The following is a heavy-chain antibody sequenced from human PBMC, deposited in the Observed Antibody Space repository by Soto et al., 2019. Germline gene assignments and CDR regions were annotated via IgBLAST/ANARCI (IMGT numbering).Heavy chain of an antibody. CDR2: ISYDGSNK. CDR1: GFTFSSYA. J-gene: IGHJ2*01. D-gene: IGHD3-22*01. CDR3: ARASRPTMIVVPPNWYFDL. Sequence: PGGSLRLSSAASGFTFSSYAMHWARQAPGKGLEWVAVISYDGSNKYYADSVKGRFTISRDNSKNTLYLQMNSLRAEDTAVYYCARASRPTMIVVPPNWYFDLWGRGTLVTVSS. V-gene: IGHV3-30-3*01.